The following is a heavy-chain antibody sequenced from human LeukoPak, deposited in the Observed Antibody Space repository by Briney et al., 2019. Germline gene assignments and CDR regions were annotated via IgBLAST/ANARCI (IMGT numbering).Heavy chain of an antibody. V-gene: IGHV3-21*01. D-gene: IGHD2-2*01. CDR2: ISSSSSYI. Sequence: GGSLRLSCAASGFTFSSYSMNWVRQAPGKGLEWASSISSSSSYIYYADSVKGRFTISRDNAKNSLYLQMNSLRAEDTAVYYCARDSIVVVPAAMHYYYYGMDVWGQGTTVTVSS. CDR3: ARDSIVVVPAAMHYYYYGMDV. CDR1: GFTFSSYS. J-gene: IGHJ6*02.